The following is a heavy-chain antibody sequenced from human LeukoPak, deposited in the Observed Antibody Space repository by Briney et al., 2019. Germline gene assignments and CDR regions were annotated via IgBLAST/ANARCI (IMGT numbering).Heavy chain of an antibody. D-gene: IGHD1-26*01. CDR2: IYPGDSDT. J-gene: IGHJ4*02. CDR3: ARQRASGSSYYFDY. Sequence: GESLKISCKGSGYSFTSYWIGWVRQMPGKGLEWMGIIYPGDSDTRYRPSFQGQGTISADKAISTAYLQWSSLKASDTAMYYCARQRASGSSYYFDYWGQGTLVTVSS. CDR1: GYSFTSYW. V-gene: IGHV5-51*01.